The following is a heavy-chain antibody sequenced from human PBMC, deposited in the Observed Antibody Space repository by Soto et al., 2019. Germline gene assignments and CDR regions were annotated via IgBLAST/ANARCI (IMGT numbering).Heavy chain of an antibody. D-gene: IGHD1-20*01. CDR2: ISSSSSTI. CDR1: GFTFSSYS. J-gene: IGHJ6*02. Sequence: EVQLVESGGGLVQPGGSLRLSCAASGFTFSSYSMNWVRQAPGKGLEWVSYISSSSSTIYYADSVKGRFTISRDNAKNSLYLQMNSLRDEDTAVYYCAREPTDTYNRKYYDGMDVWGQGTTVTVSS. CDR3: AREPTDTYNRKYYDGMDV. V-gene: IGHV3-48*02.